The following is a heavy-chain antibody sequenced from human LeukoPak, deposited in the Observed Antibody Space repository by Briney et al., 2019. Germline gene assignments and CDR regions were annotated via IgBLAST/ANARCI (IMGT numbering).Heavy chain of an antibody. CDR3: ARYRVITNDYFDS. CDR2: ISNSGNTI. D-gene: IGHD3-16*01. Sequence: GGSLRFSCAASGFTFGDYYMSWIRQAPGKGVEGVSYISNSGNTIKEADSVKGRFTISRDNAQNSLFLQMKSLRAEDTAVYYCARYRVITNDYFDSWGQGTLVTVSS. CDR1: GFTFGDYY. J-gene: IGHJ4*02. V-gene: IGHV3-11*01.